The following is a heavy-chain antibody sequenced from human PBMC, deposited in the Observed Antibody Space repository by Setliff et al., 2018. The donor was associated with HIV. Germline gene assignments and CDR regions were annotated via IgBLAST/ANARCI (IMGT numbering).Heavy chain of an antibody. J-gene: IGHJ5*02. D-gene: IGHD3-3*01. CDR3: ARGHLDYNFWDEVLGNWFDP. CDR1: GGSISSHY. CDR2: IYYSGST. Sequence: SETLSLTCTVSGGSISSHYWNWIRQPPGKGLEWIGSIYYSGSTNYNPSLKSRVTISVDTSRKQFSLKLSSVTAADTAVYYCARGHLDYNFWDEVLGNWFDPWGKGTLVTVSS. V-gene: IGHV4-59*11.